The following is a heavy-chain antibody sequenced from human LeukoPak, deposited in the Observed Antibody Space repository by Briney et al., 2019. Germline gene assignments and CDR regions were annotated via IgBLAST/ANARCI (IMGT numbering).Heavy chain of an antibody. D-gene: IGHD2-21*01. J-gene: IGHJ4*02. CDR3: ARVPDFIARPCDS. V-gene: IGHV4-34*01. CDR2: SSPTGDIT. CDR1: GGSFSGNY. Sequence: PSETLPLTCAVYGGSFSGNYWTLIRQTPGRGLEWIGESSPTGDITGYNPSLKGRATISVDSSKKQFSLRLTSVTAADTGVYYCARVPDFIARPCDSWGPGTLVTVSS.